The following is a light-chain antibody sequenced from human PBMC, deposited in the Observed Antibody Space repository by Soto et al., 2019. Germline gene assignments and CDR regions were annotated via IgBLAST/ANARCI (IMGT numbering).Light chain of an antibody. J-gene: IGKJ4*01. CDR3: QQYNNWGLS. V-gene: IGKV3D-15*01. Sequence: IVMTQSPATLSVSPGEGVTLSCRASENVGSNLAWYQQKPGQAPRLLMYGSSTRATGIPATFSGCGSGTEFTLTISSLQSEDSAVYYCQQYNNWGLSFGGGTKVEIK. CDR2: GSS. CDR1: ENVGSN.